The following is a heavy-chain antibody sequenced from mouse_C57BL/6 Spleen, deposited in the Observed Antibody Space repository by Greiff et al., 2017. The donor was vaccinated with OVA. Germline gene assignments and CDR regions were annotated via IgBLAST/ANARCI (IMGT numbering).Heavy chain of an antibody. CDR1: GFTFSDYG. CDR3: ARLYYDYDRGYYFDY. D-gene: IGHD2-4*01. CDR2: ISSGSSTI. J-gene: IGHJ2*01. Sequence: EVQRVESGGGLVKPGGSLKLSCAASGFTFSDYGMHWVRQAPEKGLEWVAYISSGSSTIYYADTVKGRFTISRDNAKNTLFLQMTSLRSEDTAMYYCARLYYDYDRGYYFDYWGQGTTLTVSS. V-gene: IGHV5-17*01.